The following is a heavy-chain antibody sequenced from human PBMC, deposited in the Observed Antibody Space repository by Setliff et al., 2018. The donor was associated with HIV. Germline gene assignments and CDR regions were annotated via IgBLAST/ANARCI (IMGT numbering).Heavy chain of an antibody. CDR2: INAGNGDT. CDR3: ARQTVTVGIPGYFES. Sequence: ASVKVSCKSSGFTFSNYAIHWVRQAPGQGLEWMGWINAGNGDTRYSPKFQGRVTFTRDSSASTVYMEMSSLRSEDTDVYYCARQTVTVGIPGYFESWGQGTLVTVSS. J-gene: IGHJ4*02. V-gene: IGHV1-3*01. CDR1: GFTFSNYA. D-gene: IGHD6-13*01.